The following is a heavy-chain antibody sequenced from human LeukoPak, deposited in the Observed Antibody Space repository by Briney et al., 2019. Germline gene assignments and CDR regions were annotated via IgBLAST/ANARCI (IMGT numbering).Heavy chain of an antibody. CDR3: STVGKFVAPVNRGVYY. V-gene: IGHV3-15*01. Sequence: NPGGSLRLSCAASGFTFSNAWMRWARQAPGKGLEWVGRIKSKTDSVTTDYAAPVKGRFTISRDDSNNTLYLQMNSPKTEDAAVYYCSTVGKFVAPVNRGVYYWGQGTLVTVSS. J-gene: IGHJ4*02. CDR1: GFTFSNAW. D-gene: IGHD2-2*01. CDR2: IKSKTDSVTT.